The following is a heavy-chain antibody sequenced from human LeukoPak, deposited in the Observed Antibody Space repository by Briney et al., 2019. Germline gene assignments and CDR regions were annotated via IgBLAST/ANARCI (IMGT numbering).Heavy chain of an antibody. CDR1: GFTFRSYG. D-gene: IGHD5-18*01. J-gene: IGHJ4*02. V-gene: IGHV3-30*18. CDR3: AKGRGGDYSYGSYYFDY. Sequence: GGSLRLSCAASGFTFRSYGMHWVRQVPGKGLEWVAVISYDGSNKYYADSVKGPFTISRDNSKNTLYLQMSTLRVEDTGVYYCAKGRGGDYSYGSYYFDYWGQGTLVTVSS. CDR2: ISYDGSNK.